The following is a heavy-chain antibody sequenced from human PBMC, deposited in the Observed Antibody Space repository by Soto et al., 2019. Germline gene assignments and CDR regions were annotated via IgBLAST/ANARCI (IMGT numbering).Heavy chain of an antibody. CDR2: IVVASGRT. CDR1: GFDFGSFG. Sequence: SVKVSCKASGFDFGSFGIQFLRQTRGRGLEWIGWIVVASGRTNYARQFQGRVAFSRDMSSTTAYMDLYDLKSDDTAVYFCSADHPHTAIGWPVWGQGTTVTAP. CDR3: SADHPHTAIGWPV. J-gene: IGHJ6*02. V-gene: IGHV1-58*02.